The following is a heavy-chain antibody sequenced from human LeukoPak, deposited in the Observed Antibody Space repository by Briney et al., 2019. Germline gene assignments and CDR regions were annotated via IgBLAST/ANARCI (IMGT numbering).Heavy chain of an antibody. J-gene: IGHJ4*02. V-gene: IGHV3-23*01. D-gene: IGHD3-9*01. CDR2: ISGSGGST. Sequence: GSLRLSCAASGFTFSSYAMSWVRQPPGKGLEWVSAISGSGGSTYYADSVKGRFTISRDNSKNTLYLQMNSLRAEDTAVYYSAKVLRYFDWLPRFDYWGQGTLVTVSS. CDR3: AKVLRYFDWLPRFDY. CDR1: GFTFSSYA.